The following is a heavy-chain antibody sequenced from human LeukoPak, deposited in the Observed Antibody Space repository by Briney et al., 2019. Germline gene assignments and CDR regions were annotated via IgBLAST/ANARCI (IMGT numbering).Heavy chain of an antibody. CDR3: AVATIEMAVFH. D-gene: IGHD5-12*01. J-gene: IGHJ4*02. V-gene: IGHV4-61*01. Sequence: PSGTLSLTCTVSGGSVSSGSYYWSWIRQPPGKGLEWIGYIYYSGSTYYNPSLKSRVTISVDTSKNQFSLKLSSVTAADTAVYYCAVATIEMAVFHWGQGTLVTVSS. CDR1: GGSVSSGSYY. CDR2: IYYSGST.